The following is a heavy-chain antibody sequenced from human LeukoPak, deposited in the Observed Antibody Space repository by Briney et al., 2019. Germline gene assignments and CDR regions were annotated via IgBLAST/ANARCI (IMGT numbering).Heavy chain of an antibody. CDR2: IIPIFGTV. D-gene: IGHD1-7*01. CDR1: GGTFSSYA. V-gene: IGHV1-69*05. J-gene: IGHJ5*02. Sequence: SVKVSCKASGGTFSSYAISWVRQAPGQGLEWMGGIIPIFGTVNYSLKFQGSVTITTDESTSTAYMELSSLRSEDTAVYYCARMYNWNYVSWWFDPWGQGTLVTVSS. CDR3: ARMYNWNYVSWWFDP.